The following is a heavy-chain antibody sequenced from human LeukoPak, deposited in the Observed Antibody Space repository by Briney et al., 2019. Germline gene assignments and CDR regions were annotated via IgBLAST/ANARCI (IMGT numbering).Heavy chain of an antibody. V-gene: IGHV3-21*01. D-gene: IGHD4-17*01. CDR3: ARDQMTTVTTDDAFDI. J-gene: IGHJ3*02. CDR2: ISSSSSYI. Sequence: GGSLRLSCAASGFTFSSYSMNWVRQAPGKGLEWVSSISSSSSYIYYADSVKGRFTISRDNAKNSLYLQMNSLRAEDTAVYYRARDQMTTVTTDDAFDIWGQGTMVTVSS. CDR1: GFTFSSYS.